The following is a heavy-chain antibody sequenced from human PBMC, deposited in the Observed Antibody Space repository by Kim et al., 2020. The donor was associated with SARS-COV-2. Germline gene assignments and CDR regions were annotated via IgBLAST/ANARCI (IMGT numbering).Heavy chain of an antibody. CDR3: AKQIDGSISTFDS. Sequence: ADSVKGRFTIARDNSRSMLYMEMNSLRAEDTAVYYCAKQIDGSISTFDSWGQGGLVTVSS. J-gene: IGHJ4*02. V-gene: IGHV3-23*01. D-gene: IGHD6-13*01.